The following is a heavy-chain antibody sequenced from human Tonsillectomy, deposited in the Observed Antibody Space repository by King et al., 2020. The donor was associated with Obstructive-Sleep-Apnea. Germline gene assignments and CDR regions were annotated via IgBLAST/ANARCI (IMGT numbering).Heavy chain of an antibody. J-gene: IGHJ5*02. CDR3: THIVGATLWFDT. V-gene: IGHV3-15*01. D-gene: IGHD1-26*01. Sequence: VQLVESGGGLVKPGGSLRLSCAASGVTFSHAWMSWVRQAPGKGREWVGRIKSKTNGGTTDYAAPVKGRFTISRDDSKNTLYLQMNSLRTEDTAVYYCTHIVGATLWFDTWGQGTLVTVSS. CDR1: GVTFSHAW. CDR2: IKSKTNGGTT.